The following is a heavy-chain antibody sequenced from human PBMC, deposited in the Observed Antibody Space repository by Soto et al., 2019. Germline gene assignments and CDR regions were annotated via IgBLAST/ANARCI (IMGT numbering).Heavy chain of an antibody. CDR3: VSDGLDCSGYRCFVIPMDV. CDR2: IYTGDTT. V-gene: IGHV3-66*01. CDR1: GFTVTTKY. Sequence: QLVESGGGLVQPGGSLSLSCSASGFTVTTKYMSWVRQAPGRGLEWVSLIYTGDTTSYADSVRGRFTISRDGFRNTLSLQMNSLIDEDTAVYYCVSDGLDCSGYRCFVIPMDVWGKGTTVTVSS. D-gene: IGHD2-15*01. J-gene: IGHJ6*03.